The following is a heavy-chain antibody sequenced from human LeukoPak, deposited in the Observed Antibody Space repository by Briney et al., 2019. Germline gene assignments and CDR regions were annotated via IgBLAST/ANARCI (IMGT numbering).Heavy chain of an antibody. Sequence: SETLSLTCTVSGGSISSSSYYWGWIRQPPGKGLEWIGSTYYSGSTYYNPSLKSRVTISVDTSKNQFSLKLSSVTAADTAVYYSARRSSSLKYYYYMDVWGKGTTVTVSS. CDR2: TYYSGST. J-gene: IGHJ6*03. CDR3: ARRSSSLKYYYYMDV. D-gene: IGHD6-13*01. CDR1: GGSISSSSYY. V-gene: IGHV4-39*01.